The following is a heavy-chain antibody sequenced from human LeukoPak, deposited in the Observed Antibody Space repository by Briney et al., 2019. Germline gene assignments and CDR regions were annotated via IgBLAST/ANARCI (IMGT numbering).Heavy chain of an antibody. Sequence: SETLSLTCIVSGYSITSGYYWGWIRQPPGQGLEWIGSIYHSGDTYYNPSLKSRVTISVDTSKNQFSLKLSSVTAADTAVYYCARVSGYDWESSYDYWGQGTLVTVSS. CDR3: ARVSGYDWESSYDY. V-gene: IGHV4-38-2*02. D-gene: IGHD5-12*01. CDR1: GYSITSGYY. J-gene: IGHJ4*02. CDR2: IYHSGDT.